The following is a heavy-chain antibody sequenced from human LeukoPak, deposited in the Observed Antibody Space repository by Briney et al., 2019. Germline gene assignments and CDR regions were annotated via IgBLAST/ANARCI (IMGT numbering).Heavy chain of an antibody. D-gene: IGHD6-19*01. Sequence: GGSLRLSGAASGFTFDDYGLSWVRQVSGKGLEWVSGTNWNGGSTGYADSVKGRFTISRDNAKKSLYLQMNSLRAEDTALYHCARVSSGGSFYYFDYWGQGTLVTVSS. V-gene: IGHV3-20*01. J-gene: IGHJ4*02. CDR2: TNWNGGST. CDR1: GFTFDDYG. CDR3: ARVSSGGSFYYFDY.